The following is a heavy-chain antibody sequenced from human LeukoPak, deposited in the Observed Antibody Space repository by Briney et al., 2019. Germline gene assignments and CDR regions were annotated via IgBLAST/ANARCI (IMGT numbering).Heavy chain of an antibody. CDR2: ISSGGTYI. J-gene: IGHJ4*02. CDR3: ARDRPTGRSRGVVVQ. Sequence: GGSLRLSCAASGFTFDTYAMTWVRQAPGKGLEWVSSISSGGTYIYYAESVRGRSTISRDNTKNFLYLQLSTLRVEDTAVYYCARDRPTGRSRGVVVQWGQGTLVSVSS. CDR1: GFTFDTYA. D-gene: IGHD2-15*01. V-gene: IGHV3-21*01.